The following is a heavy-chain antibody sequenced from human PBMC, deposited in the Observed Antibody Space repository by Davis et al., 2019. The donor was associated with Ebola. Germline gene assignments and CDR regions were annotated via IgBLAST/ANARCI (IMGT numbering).Heavy chain of an antibody. CDR2: IKQDGSEK. D-gene: IGHD3-3*01. Sequence: PGGSLRLSCAASGFTFSSYWMSWVRQAPGKGLEWVANIKQDGSEKYYVDSVKGRFTISRDNAKNSLYLQMNSLRAEDTAVYYCARELASYYDFWSGGDYWGQGTLVTVSS. V-gene: IGHV3-7*03. J-gene: IGHJ4*02. CDR3: ARELASYYDFWSGGDY. CDR1: GFTFSSYW.